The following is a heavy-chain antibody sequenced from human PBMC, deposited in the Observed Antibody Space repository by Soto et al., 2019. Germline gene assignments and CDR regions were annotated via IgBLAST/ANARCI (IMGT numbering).Heavy chain of an antibody. Sequence: EVQLVESGGGLVQPGGSLRISCKGSGFSFSSYWMSWVRQAPGKGLEWVASIKQDESEKYYVDSVKGRFTISRDNVDDSVSLHMNSLSAEDTAVYFCVRDVGFDYVNWGQGTLVTVSS. CDR1: GFSFSSYW. CDR3: VRDVGFDYVN. CDR2: IKQDESEK. J-gene: IGHJ4*02. D-gene: IGHD3-16*01. V-gene: IGHV3-7*01.